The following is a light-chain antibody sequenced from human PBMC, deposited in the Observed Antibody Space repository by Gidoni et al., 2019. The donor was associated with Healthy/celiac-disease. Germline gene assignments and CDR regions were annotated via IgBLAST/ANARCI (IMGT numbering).Light chain of an antibody. CDR3: QQYGSSPET. CDR2: GAS. CDR1: PSVSSSY. V-gene: IGKV3-20*01. Sequence: EIVLTQSLGTLFLSPGERATLSCRASPSVSSSYLAWYQQKPGQAPRLLIYGASSRATGLPDRFSGSGSGTDFTLTISRLEPEDFAGYYCQQYGSSPETFGQGTKVEIK. J-gene: IGKJ1*01.